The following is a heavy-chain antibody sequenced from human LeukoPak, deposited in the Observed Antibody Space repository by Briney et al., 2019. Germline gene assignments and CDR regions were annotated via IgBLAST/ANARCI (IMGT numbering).Heavy chain of an antibody. J-gene: IGHJ4*02. CDR1: GYSFTSNW. D-gene: IGHD3-16*01. CDR3: ATRVGGATAPYIDY. Sequence: GQSRKISSKGSGYSFTSNWIAWLGQMPGKGLDWMGFFYPGDSDTTYSPSFQGQVTISAGKSISTAYLPCSSLTHSHPAMSYCATRVGGATAPYIDYWGQGTLVTVSS. V-gene: IGHV5-51*01. CDR2: FYPGDSDT.